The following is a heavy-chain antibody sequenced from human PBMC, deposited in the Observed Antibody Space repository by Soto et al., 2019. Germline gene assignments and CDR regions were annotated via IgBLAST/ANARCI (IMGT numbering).Heavy chain of an antibody. Sequence: ASVKVSCKISGGTFSSYAINWVRQAPGQGLEWMGGIIPISATTNYAQKFQGRATITADESTFTSYMELRSLISEDTALYYCTRDPGYSYGHPPHRGMDVWGQGTTVTVSS. D-gene: IGHD5-18*01. CDR3: TRDPGYSYGHPPHRGMDV. CDR2: IIPISATT. V-gene: IGHV1-69*13. J-gene: IGHJ6*02. CDR1: GGTFSSYA.